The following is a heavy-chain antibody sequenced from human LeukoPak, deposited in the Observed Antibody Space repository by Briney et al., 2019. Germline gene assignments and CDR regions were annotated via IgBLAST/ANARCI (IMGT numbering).Heavy chain of an antibody. D-gene: IGHD5-24*01. J-gene: IGHJ4*02. CDR1: VGSVDNSNYY. V-gene: IGHV4-39*07. Sequence: SGTLSLTSAVSVGSVDNSNYYGVWIRQPRGKWLEWIGTIFSCGSTFNTPSLENRIPISVDTSMTQFSLKLSSVTAADTAVYFCASERWSRRSYFDFWGQGVLVTVSS. CDR2: IFSCGST. CDR3: ASERWSRRSYFDF.